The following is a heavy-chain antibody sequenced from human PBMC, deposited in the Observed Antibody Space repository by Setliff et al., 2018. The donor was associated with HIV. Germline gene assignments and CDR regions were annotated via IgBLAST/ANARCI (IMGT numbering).Heavy chain of an antibody. D-gene: IGHD6-19*01. CDR1: GGSISSSSYY. V-gene: IGHV4-39*01. CDR2: IYYRGST. CDR3: ARGVRDNSGWSSYYFDY. J-gene: IGHJ4*02. Sequence: SETLSLTCTVSGGSISSSSYYWGWIRQPPGKGLQWIGSIYYRGSTYYNPSLKSRVTISVDTSKNQFSLKLRSVTAADTAVYYCARGVRDNSGWSSYYFDYWGQGTLVTVSS.